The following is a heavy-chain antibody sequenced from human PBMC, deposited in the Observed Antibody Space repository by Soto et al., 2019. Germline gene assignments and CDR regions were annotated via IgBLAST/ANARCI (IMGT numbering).Heavy chain of an antibody. V-gene: IGHV4-34*01. D-gene: IGHD3-3*01. J-gene: IGHJ5*02. CDR3: ATRITVFGLLIPPFDP. Sequence: SETLSLTCAVYGGSVNGYYWNWIRQPPGKGLEWIGEINHTGGTHDNPSLKSRVTMSVDTSKNQFSLRLSSVTAADTAIYYCATRITVFGLLIPPFDPWGQGTQVTVSS. CDR2: INHTGGT. CDR1: GGSVNGYY.